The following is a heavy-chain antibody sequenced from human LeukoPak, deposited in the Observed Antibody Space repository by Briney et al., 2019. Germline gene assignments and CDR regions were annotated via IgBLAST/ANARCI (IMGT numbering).Heavy chain of an antibody. Sequence: SETLSLTCTVSGGSFSNHYWSWNRQPPGKGLEWIGYIYHTGSTNYNPSLKSRVTISVDTSKNHFSLKLSSVTAADTAVYYCARGNYVDWFDPWGQGTQVTVSS. V-gene: IGHV4-59*11. CDR2: IYHTGST. J-gene: IGHJ5*02. CDR3: ARGNYVDWFDP. CDR1: GGSFSNHY. D-gene: IGHD1-7*01.